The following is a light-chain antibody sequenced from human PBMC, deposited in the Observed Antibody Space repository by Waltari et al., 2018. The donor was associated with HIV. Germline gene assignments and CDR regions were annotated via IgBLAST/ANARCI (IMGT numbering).Light chain of an antibody. CDR1: SSNIGSNY. CDR2: RNN. V-gene: IGLV1-47*01. CDR3: AAWDDSLSGLV. Sequence: QSVLTQPPSASGTPGQRVTISCSGSSSNIGSNYGYWYQQLPGTAPKLLIYRNNQRPSGVPDRFSGSKSGTSASLAISGLRSEDAADYYCAAWDDSLSGLVFGGGTKVTVL. J-gene: IGLJ3*02.